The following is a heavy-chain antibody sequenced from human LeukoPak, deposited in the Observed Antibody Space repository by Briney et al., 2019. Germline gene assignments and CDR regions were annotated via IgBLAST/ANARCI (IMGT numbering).Heavy chain of an antibody. CDR1: GYSISSGYL. CDR2: TYHGGTT. Sequence: SETLSLTCTVSGYSISSGYLWGWIRQPPGKGLEWIGSTYHGGTTYSNPSLKSRVTISVDTSKNQFSLKLSSVTAADTAVYYCAKALNWNYEFWYFDLWGRGTLVTVSS. CDR3: AKALNWNYEFWYFDL. D-gene: IGHD1-7*01. V-gene: IGHV4-38-2*02. J-gene: IGHJ2*01.